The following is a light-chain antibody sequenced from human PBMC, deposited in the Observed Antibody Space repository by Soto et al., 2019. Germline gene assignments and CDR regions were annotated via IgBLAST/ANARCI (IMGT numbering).Light chain of an antibody. Sequence: DIQMTQSPSSLSASVGDRVTITCRASQSISSYLNWYQQKPGKAPKLLIYKASTLKSGVPSRFSGGGSGTDFTLTISSLQPEDFATYYCQQSYTSPLTFGGGTKVDIK. CDR1: QSISSY. J-gene: IGKJ4*01. V-gene: IGKV1-39*01. CDR2: KAS. CDR3: QQSYTSPLT.